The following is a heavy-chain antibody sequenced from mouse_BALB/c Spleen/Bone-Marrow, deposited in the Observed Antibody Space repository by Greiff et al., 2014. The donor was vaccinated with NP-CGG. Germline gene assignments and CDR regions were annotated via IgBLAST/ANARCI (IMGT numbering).Heavy chain of an antibody. Sequence: DLVKLGASVKLSCKASGYTFTNYWINWIKQRPGQGLEWIGRIAPGSGSTYYNEMFKGKATLTVDTSSSTAYIQLSSLSSEDSAVYFCARGIYYGNYVYAMDYWGQGTSVTVSS. CDR1: GYTFTNYW. V-gene: IGHV1S41*01. CDR2: IAPGSGST. D-gene: IGHD2-1*01. J-gene: IGHJ4*01. CDR3: ARGIYYGNYVYAMDY.